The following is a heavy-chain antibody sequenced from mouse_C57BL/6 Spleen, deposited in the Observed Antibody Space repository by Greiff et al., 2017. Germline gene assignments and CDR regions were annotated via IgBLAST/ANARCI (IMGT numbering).Heavy chain of an antibody. CDR3: TTDSNYSWFAY. D-gene: IGHD2-5*01. V-gene: IGHV14-4*01. CDR2: IDPENGDT. Sequence: EVKLVESGAELVRPGASVKLSCTASGFNIKDDYMHWVKQRPEQGLEWIGWIDPENGDTEYASKFQGKATITADTASNTAYLQLRSLTSEDTAVYYCTTDSNYSWFAYWGQGTLVTVSA. CDR1: GFNIKDDY. J-gene: IGHJ3*01.